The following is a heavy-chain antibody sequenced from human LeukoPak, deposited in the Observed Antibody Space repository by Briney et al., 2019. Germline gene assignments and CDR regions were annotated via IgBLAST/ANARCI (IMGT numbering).Heavy chain of an antibody. CDR1: GFAFSSYA. CDR2: ISGIDDTT. D-gene: IGHD3-10*01. V-gene: IGHV3-23*01. Sequence: GGSLRLSCAASGFAFSSYAMGWVRQAPGKGLEWVSGISGIDDTTHYADSVKGRFTISRDNSKNTLYLQMNSLRAEDTAVYNCAKDNVAGSGSYYSAFDYWGQGTLVTVSS. CDR3: AKDNVAGSGSYYSAFDY. J-gene: IGHJ4*02.